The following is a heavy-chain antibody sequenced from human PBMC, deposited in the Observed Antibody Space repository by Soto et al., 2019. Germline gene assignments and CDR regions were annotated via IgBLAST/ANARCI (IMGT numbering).Heavy chain of an antibody. CDR3: AIGYYSKKFDY. V-gene: IGHV3-48*03. J-gene: IGHJ4*02. D-gene: IGHD3-22*01. Sequence: EVQLVESGGGVVQPGGSLRLSCAASGFSFSDYEMNWVRQAPGKGLVWVSYSSRSGSTIEYADSVQGRFTISRDYAKTALYLQMNSLRVEDTAVYYCAIGYYSKKFDYWGQGTLVTVSS. CDR2: SSRSGSTI. CDR1: GFSFSDYE.